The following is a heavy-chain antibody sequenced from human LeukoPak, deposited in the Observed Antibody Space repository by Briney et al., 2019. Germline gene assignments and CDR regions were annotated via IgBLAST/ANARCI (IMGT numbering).Heavy chain of an antibody. CDR2: LNHSGGT. Sequence: TSSETLSLTCTVSGGSISSYFWSWIRQPPGKGLEWIGELNHSGGTNYDPSLKSRATISVDTSKNQFSLRLSSVTAADTAVYYCARDSGTVTPGYFDLWGRGTLVTVSS. D-gene: IGHD4-17*01. V-gene: IGHV4-34*01. CDR3: ARDSGTVTPGYFDL. J-gene: IGHJ2*01. CDR1: GGSISSYF.